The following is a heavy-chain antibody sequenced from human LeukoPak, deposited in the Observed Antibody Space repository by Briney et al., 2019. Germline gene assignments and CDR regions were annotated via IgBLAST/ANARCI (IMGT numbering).Heavy chain of an antibody. CDR3: TTDPRYFDWFGSDI. D-gene: IGHD3-9*01. CDR2: ISSSSSYI. CDR1: GFTFSSYS. Sequence: PGGSLRLSCAASGFTFSSYSMNSVRQAPGKGLEWVSSISSSSSYIYYADSVKGQFTISRDNAKNSLYLQMNSLKTEDTAVYYCTTDPRYFDWFGSDIWGQGTMVTVSS. V-gene: IGHV3-21*03. J-gene: IGHJ3*02.